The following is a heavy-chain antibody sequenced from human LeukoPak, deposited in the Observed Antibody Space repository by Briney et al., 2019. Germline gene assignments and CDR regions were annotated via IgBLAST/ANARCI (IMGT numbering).Heavy chain of an antibody. CDR3: AKASGWYFGAFDI. CDR1: GFTFSDYA. J-gene: IGHJ3*02. D-gene: IGHD6-19*01. CDR2: IVGSGSST. V-gene: IGHV3-23*01. Sequence: GGSLRLSCAASGFTFSDYAMTWVRQAPGRGLEWVSGIVGSGSSTHYADSVKGRFTISRDNSKSTLYLQMNSLRAEDTAVYYCAKASGWYFGAFDIWGQGTTVNVYS.